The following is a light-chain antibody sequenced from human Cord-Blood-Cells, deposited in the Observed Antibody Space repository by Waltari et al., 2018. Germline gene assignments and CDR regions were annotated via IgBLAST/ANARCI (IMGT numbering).Light chain of an antibody. V-gene: IGLV2-8*01. Sequence: QSALTQPPSASGSPGQSVTISCTGTSSDVGGYNYVSWYQQQPGKAPKLMIYAVSKRPSGVPDRFSGSKSGNTASLTVSGLQAGDEADYYCSSYAGSNNVFGTGTKVTVL. CDR2: AVS. CDR1: SSDVGGYNY. J-gene: IGLJ1*01. CDR3: SSYAGSNNV.